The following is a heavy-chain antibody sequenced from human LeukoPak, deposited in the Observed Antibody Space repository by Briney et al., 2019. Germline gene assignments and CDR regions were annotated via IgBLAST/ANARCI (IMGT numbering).Heavy chain of an antibody. Sequence: GGSLRLSCAASGFTFSSYWMHWVRQAPGKGLVLVSRLNTDGSSTSYADSVKGRFTISRDNAKNTLYLQMNTLRAEDTAVYYCARDYGDYVGFDYWGQGTLVTVSS. CDR2: LNTDGSST. CDR3: ARDYGDYVGFDY. V-gene: IGHV3-74*01. CDR1: GFTFSSYW. J-gene: IGHJ4*02. D-gene: IGHD4-17*01.